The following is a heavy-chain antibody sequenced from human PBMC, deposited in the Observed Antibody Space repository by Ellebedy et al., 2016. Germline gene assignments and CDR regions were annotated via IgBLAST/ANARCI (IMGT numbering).Heavy chain of an antibody. Sequence: SETLSLTCTVSGGSISSYYWSWIRQPPGKGLEWIGYIYYSGNTNYNPSLKSRVTISVDTSKNQFSLKLTSVTAADTAVYYCARENPGYSSGWYRNDAFDIWGQGTMVTVSS. CDR2: IYYSGNT. J-gene: IGHJ3*02. D-gene: IGHD6-19*01. CDR1: GGSISSYY. CDR3: ARENPGYSSGWYRNDAFDI. V-gene: IGHV4-59*01.